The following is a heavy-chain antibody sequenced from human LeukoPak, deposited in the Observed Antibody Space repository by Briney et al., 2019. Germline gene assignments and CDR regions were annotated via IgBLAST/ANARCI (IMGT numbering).Heavy chain of an antibody. CDR2: IYHSGST. V-gene: IGHV4-4*02. CDR3: ARVLGYYYYYYMDV. CDR1: GGSISSSNW. Sequence: SETLSLTCAVSGGSISSSNWWSWVRQPPGKGLEWIGEIYHSGSTNYNPSLKSRVTISVDKSKNQFSLKLSSVTAADTAVYYCARVLGYYYYYYMDVWGKGTTVTVSS. J-gene: IGHJ6*03.